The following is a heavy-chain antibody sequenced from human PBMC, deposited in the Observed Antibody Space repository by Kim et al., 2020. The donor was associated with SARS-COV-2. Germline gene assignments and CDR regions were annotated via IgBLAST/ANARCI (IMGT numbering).Heavy chain of an antibody. CDR3: ARGILTGLMDV. J-gene: IGHJ6*02. D-gene: IGHD3-9*01. CDR2: IIPIFDTP. Sequence: SVKVSCKASGGTFSSYAISWVRQAPEQGLEWMGGIIPIFDTPNYAQKFQGRVTITADKSTSTAYMELSSLRSDDTAMYYCARGILTGLMDVWGQGTTVTVSS. CDR1: GGTFSSYA. V-gene: IGHV1-69*06.